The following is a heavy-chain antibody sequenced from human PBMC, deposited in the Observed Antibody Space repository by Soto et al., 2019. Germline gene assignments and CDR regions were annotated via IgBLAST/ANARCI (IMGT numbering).Heavy chain of an antibody. J-gene: IGHJ5*02. CDR1: GHTLTELS. CDR2: FDPEGGEA. D-gene: IGHD3-9*01. Sequence: ASVKVSCKISGHTLTELSIHWVRQAPGKGLEWMGGFDPEGGEAIYAQKWHGRVTVTEDTVTDTAYMELSSLRSEDTAVYYCARAMADILTGYSLNWFDPWGQGTLVTVSS. V-gene: IGHV1-24*01. CDR3: ARAMADILTGYSLNWFDP.